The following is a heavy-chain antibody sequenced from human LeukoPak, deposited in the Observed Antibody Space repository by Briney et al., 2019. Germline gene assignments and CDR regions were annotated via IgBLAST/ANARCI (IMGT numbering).Heavy chain of an antibody. D-gene: IGHD3-22*01. J-gene: IGHJ4*02. V-gene: IGHV4-59*01. CDR2: IYYSGST. Sequence: SETLPLTCTVSGGSISSYYWSWIRQPPGKGLEWIGYIYYSGSTNYNPSLKSRVTISVDTSKNQFSLKLSSVTAADTAVYYCARGRDYYDSSGYYYYFDYWGQRTLVTVSS. CDR3: ARGRDYYDSSGYYYYFDY. CDR1: GGSISSYY.